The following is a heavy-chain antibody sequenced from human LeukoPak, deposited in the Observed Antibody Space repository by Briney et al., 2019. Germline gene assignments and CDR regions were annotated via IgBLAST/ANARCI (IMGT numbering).Heavy chain of an antibody. V-gene: IGHV1-2*05. CDR1: GYSFTNYY. Sequence: PSVKVSCKASGYSFTNYYIHWVREAPGQGLEWMGRINPHIGGTNYAQKLQGRVTMTRDTSIHIANMELNSLISDAEVVDCCARGSDFVGEVPASDAFHVRLQRTMDTVSS. CDR2: INPHIGGT. D-gene: IGHD2-2*01. J-gene: IGHJ3*01. CDR3: ARGSDFVGEVPASDAFHV.